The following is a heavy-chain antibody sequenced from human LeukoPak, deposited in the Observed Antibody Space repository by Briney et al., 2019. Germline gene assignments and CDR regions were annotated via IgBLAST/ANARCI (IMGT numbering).Heavy chain of an antibody. CDR2: IYYSGGT. CDR1: GGSISSSSYY. J-gene: IGHJ4*02. V-gene: IGHV4-39*07. CDR3: ARENYYDSSGSDY. D-gene: IGHD3-22*01. Sequence: SETLSLTCTVSGGSISSSSYYWGWIRQPPGKGLEWIGSIYYSGGTYYNPSLKSRVTISVDTSKNQFSLKLSSVTAADTAVYYCARENYYDSSGSDYWGQGTLVTVSS.